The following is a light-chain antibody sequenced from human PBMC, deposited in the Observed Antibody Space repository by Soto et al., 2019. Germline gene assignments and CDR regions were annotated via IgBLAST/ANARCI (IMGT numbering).Light chain of an antibody. CDR1: QSVSSR. CDR3: QQYGSSPPKT. Sequence: EIGLTQSPGTLSLSPGERATLSCRASQSVSSRLAWYQQKPGQAPRLLISGASSRATGIPDRFSGSGSGTDFTLTISRLEPEDFALYYCQQYGSSPPKTFGPGTKVDIK. CDR2: GAS. V-gene: IGKV3-20*01. J-gene: IGKJ3*01.